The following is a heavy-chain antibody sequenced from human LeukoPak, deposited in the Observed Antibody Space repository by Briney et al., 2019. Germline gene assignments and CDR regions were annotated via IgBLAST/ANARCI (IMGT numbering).Heavy chain of an antibody. Sequence: GGSLRLSCAASGFTFSSYGMHWVRQAPGKGLEWVAVISYDGSNKYYADSVKGRFTISRDNSKNTLYLQMNSLRAEDTAVYYCAKAATPKNPTYGANFFDYWGQGTLVTVSS. CDR2: ISYDGSNK. CDR3: AKAATPKNPTYGANFFDY. D-gene: IGHD4/OR15-4a*01. CDR1: GFTFSSYG. V-gene: IGHV3-30*18. J-gene: IGHJ4*02.